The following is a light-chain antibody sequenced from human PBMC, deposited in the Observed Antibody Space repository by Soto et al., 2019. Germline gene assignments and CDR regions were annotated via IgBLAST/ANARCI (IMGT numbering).Light chain of an antibody. CDR3: QSYDSSLSGSV. V-gene: IGLV1-40*01. CDR2: GNS. CDR1: SSNIGAGYD. Sequence: QSVLTQPPSVSGATGQRVTNSCTRSSSNIGAGYDVHWYQQLPGTAPKLLIYGNSNRPSGDPDRFSGSKSGTSASLAITGLQAEDEADYYCQSYDSSLSGSVFGGGTKLTVL. J-gene: IGLJ2*01.